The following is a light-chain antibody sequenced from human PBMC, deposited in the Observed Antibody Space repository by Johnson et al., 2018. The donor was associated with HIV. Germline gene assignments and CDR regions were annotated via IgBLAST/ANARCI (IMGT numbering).Light chain of an antibody. Sequence: QSVLTQPPSVSAAPGQKVTISCSGSSSNIGNNYVSWYQQLPGTAPKLLIYDNNKRPSGIPDRFSGSKSGTSATLGITGLKTGDEADYYCGTWDSSLSVFYVFGTGTKVTFL. J-gene: IGLJ1*01. CDR3: GTWDSSLSVFYV. V-gene: IGLV1-51*01. CDR2: DNN. CDR1: SSNIGNNY.